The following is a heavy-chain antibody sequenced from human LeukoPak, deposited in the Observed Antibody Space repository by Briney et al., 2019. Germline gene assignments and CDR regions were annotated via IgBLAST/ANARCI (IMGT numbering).Heavy chain of an antibody. D-gene: IGHD2-2*01. CDR1: GGTFSSYA. V-gene: IGHV1-69*01. CDR2: IIPIFGTA. J-gene: IGHJ6*03. Sequence: SVKVSCKASGGTFSSYAISWVRQAPGQGLEWMGWIIPIFGTANYAQKFQGRVTITADESTSTAYMELSSLRSEDTAVYYCARDVAPAARVGYYYMDVWGKGTTVTVSS. CDR3: ARDVAPAARVGYYYMDV.